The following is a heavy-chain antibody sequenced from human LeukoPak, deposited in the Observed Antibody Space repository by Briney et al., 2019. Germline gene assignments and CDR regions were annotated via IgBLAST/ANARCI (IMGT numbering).Heavy chain of an antibody. Sequence: GGSLRLSCAASGFTSSSYAMSWVRQAPGRGLEWVSAISGSGGSTYYADSVKGRFTISRDNSKNTLYLQMNSLRAEDTAVYYCAKDLTDSGYYYYYMDVWGKGTTVTVSS. CDR2: ISGSGGST. J-gene: IGHJ6*03. CDR3: AKDLTDSGYYYYYMDV. CDR1: GFTSSSYA. V-gene: IGHV3-23*01.